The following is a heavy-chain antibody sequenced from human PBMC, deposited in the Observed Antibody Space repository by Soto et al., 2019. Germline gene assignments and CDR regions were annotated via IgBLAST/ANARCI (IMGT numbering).Heavy chain of an antibody. D-gene: IGHD2-15*01. Sequence: EVQLVESGGGLVQPGGSLRLSCAASGFTFSSYSMNWVRQAPGKGLEWVSYISSSSSTIYYADSVKGRFTISRDNANNSLYKQMNSLRDEDTAVHYCAGDGATMDVWGQGTTVTVSS. CDR2: ISSSSSTI. V-gene: IGHV3-48*02. CDR3: AGDGATMDV. J-gene: IGHJ6*02. CDR1: GFTFSSYS.